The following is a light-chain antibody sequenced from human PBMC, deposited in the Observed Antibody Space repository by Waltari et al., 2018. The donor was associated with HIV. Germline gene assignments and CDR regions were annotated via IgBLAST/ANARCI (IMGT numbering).Light chain of an antibody. J-gene: IGLJ2*01. Sequence: QSVLTQSPSASGTPGQRVTISCSGGSSNIGSNGVDWYQQFPGTAPKLLIYSNNQRPSGVPDRFSGSKSGTSDSLAISGLQSEDEATYYCATLDDSLNGPIFGGGTRLTVL. CDR3: ATLDDSLNGPI. CDR1: SSNIGSNG. V-gene: IGLV1-44*01. CDR2: SNN.